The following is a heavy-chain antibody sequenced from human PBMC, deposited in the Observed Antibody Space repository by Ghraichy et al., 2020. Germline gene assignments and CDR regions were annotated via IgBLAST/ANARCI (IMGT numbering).Heavy chain of an antibody. J-gene: IGHJ4*02. CDR3: AKGGLGRRPGLDY. Sequence: GSLRLSCGASGFSFSSYAMTWARQAPGKGLEYVSSISEGDGITYYSDSVKGRFTISRDNSKNTLYLQLNSLRAEDTAVYYCAKGGLGRRPGLDYWGQGTLITVSS. V-gene: IGHV3-23*01. CDR1: GFSFSSYA. CDR2: ISEGDGIT.